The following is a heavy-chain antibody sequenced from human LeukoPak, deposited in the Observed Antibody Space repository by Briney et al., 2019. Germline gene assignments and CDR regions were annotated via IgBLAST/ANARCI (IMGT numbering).Heavy chain of an antibody. CDR3: AKDISFGYSYGPDY. CDR1: GFTFDDYT. D-gene: IGHD5-18*01. J-gene: IGHJ4*02. V-gene: IGHV3-43D*03. Sequence: GGSLRLSCAASGFTFDDYTIHWVRQAPGKGLEWVSLISWDGGSTYYADSVKGRFTISRDNSKNSLYLQMNSLRAEDTALYYCAKDISFGYSYGPDYWGQGTLVTVSS. CDR2: ISWDGGST.